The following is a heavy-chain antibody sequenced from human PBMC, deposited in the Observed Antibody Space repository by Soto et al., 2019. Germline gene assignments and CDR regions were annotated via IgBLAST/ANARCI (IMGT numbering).Heavy chain of an antibody. CDR1: GGTFSSYA. J-gene: IGHJ5*02. V-gene: IGHV1-69*06. D-gene: IGHD3-3*01. CDR3: AREEGGNYDFWSGYYTGWFDP. Sequence: QVQLVQSGAEVKKPGSSVKVSCKASGGTFSSYAISWVRQAPGQGLEWMGGIIPIFGTANYAQKFQGRVTITADKSTSTAYMELSSLRSEDTAVYYCAREEGGNYDFWSGYYTGWFDPWGQVTLVTVSS. CDR2: IIPIFGTA.